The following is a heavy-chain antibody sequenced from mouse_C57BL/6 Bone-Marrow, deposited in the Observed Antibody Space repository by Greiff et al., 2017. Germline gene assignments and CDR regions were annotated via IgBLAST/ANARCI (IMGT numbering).Heavy chain of an antibody. V-gene: IGHV5-4*01. J-gene: IGHJ2*01. CDR3: AREKLVDY. Sequence: EVKVVESGGGLVKPGGSLKLSCAASGFTFSSYAMSWVRQTPEKRLEWVATISDGGSYTYYPDNVKGRFTISRDNAKNNLYLQMSHLKSEDTAMYYCAREKLVDYWGQGTTLTVSS. CDR2: ISDGGSYT. CDR1: GFTFSSYA.